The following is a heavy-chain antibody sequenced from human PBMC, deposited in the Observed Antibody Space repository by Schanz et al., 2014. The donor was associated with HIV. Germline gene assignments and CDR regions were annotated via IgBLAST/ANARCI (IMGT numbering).Heavy chain of an antibody. CDR1: EFIFSSYA. V-gene: IGHV3-30*09. Sequence: QVQLVESGGGVVQPGRSLRLSCAASEFIFSSYAMHWVRQAPGKGLEWVAAISYDGSNKYYAESVKGRFAISRDNSKNTLYLQMNSLRAEDTAIYYCAKGDPTAADPTDSWGQGTLVTVSS. CDR2: ISYDGSNK. J-gene: IGHJ4*02. D-gene: IGHD2-15*01. CDR3: AKGDPTAADPTDS.